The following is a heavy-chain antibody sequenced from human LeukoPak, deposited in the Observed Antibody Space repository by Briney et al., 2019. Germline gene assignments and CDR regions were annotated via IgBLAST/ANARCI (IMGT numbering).Heavy chain of an antibody. Sequence: GGSLRLSCAASGFTFSSSAMSWIRQAPGKGLEWVSAISGSGGSTYYADSVKGRFTISRDNSKNTLYLQMDSLRAEDTAVYYCAKEVYSSGWYGPSRHYFDYWGQGTLVTVSS. CDR1: GFTFSSSA. D-gene: IGHD6-19*01. J-gene: IGHJ4*02. CDR2: ISGSGGST. CDR3: AKEVYSSGWYGPSRHYFDY. V-gene: IGHV3-23*01.